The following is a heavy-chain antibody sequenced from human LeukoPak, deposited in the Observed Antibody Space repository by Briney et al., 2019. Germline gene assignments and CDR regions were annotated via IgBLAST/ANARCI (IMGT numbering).Heavy chain of an antibody. D-gene: IGHD3-22*01. J-gene: IGHJ4*02. Sequence: ASVKVSCKASGYSFSSYGISWVRQAPGQGLEWMGWISAYNGNTNYAQQLRGRVTMTTDTSTSTANMELRSLRSDDTAVYYCARAHPEYYDSRGRNPLDYWGQGTLVTVSS. CDR3: ARAHPEYYDSRGRNPLDY. CDR1: GYSFSSYG. V-gene: IGHV1-18*01. CDR2: ISAYNGNT.